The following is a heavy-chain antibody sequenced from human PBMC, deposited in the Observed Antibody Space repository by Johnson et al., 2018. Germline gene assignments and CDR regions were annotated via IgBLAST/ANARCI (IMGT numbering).Heavy chain of an antibody. Sequence: QVQLVESGGGLVQPGGSLGLSCVSSGVTFSGYVMHWVRQAPGKGLEYVASISSNGGRTYYAHSVKGRFTISRDNAKNSMYLQMNSLRAGDTAVYYCARDGEEMATITRYFQPWGQGTLITVAS. CDR2: ISSNGGRT. J-gene: IGHJ1*01. CDR3: ARDGEEMATITRYFQP. CDR1: GVTFSGYV. D-gene: IGHD5-24*01. V-gene: IGHV3-64*04.